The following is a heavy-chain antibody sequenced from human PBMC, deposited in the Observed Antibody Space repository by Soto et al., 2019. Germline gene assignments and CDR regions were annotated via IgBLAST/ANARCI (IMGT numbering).Heavy chain of an antibody. Sequence: GGSLRLSCAASGFTFSSYWMSWVRQAPGKGLEWVANIKQDGSEKYYVESVKGRLTISRDNAKNSLYLQMNSLRAEDTAVYYCARPMGSTPERLGYYFDYWGQGTLVTVSS. V-gene: IGHV3-7*01. CDR2: IKQDGSEK. J-gene: IGHJ4*02. CDR3: ARPMGSTPERLGYYFDY. D-gene: IGHD1-1*01. CDR1: GFTFSSYW.